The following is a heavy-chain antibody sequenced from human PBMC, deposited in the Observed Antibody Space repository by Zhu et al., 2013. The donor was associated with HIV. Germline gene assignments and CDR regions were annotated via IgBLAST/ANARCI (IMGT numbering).Heavy chain of an antibody. J-gene: IGHJ6*02. CDR3: ARDEDVDTAMVRDYYYYGMDV. CDR2: ISAYNGNT. V-gene: IGHV1-18*04. Sequence: QVQLVQSGAEVKKPGASVKVSCKASGYTFTSYGISWVRQAPGQGLEWMGWISAYNGNTNYAQKLQGRVTMTTDTSTSTAYMELRSLRSDDTAVYYCARDEDVDTAMVRDYYYYGMDVWGQGTTVTVSS. D-gene: IGHD5-18*01. CDR1: GYTFTSYG.